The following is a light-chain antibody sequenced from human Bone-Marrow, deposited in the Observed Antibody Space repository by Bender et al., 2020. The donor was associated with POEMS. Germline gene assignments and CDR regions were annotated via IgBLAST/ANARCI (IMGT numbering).Light chain of an antibody. J-gene: IGLJ2*01. CDR1: SSDVGSYNL. Sequence: QSALTQPASVSGSPGQSITISCTGTSSDVGSYNLVSWYQQYLGKAPKLMIFEVTKRPSGVSNRFSGSKSGNTASLTISGLQAEDEADYYCCSYGGTSTSVVFGGGTKLTVL. CDR2: EVT. V-gene: IGLV2-23*02. CDR3: CSYGGTSTSVV.